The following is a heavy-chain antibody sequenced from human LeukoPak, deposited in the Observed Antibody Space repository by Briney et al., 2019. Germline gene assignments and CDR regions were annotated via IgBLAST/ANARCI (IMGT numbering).Heavy chain of an antibody. CDR2: IYYSGST. J-gene: IGHJ3*02. D-gene: IGHD6-13*01. V-gene: IGHV4-61*01. CDR3: ARDSPYSSSWQSDAFDI. CDR1: GGSLSSGSYY. Sequence: SETLSLTCTVSGGSLSSGSYYWSWIRQPPGKGLEWIGYIYYSGSTNYNPSLKSRVTISVDTSKNQFSLKLSSVTAADTAVYYCARDSPYSSSWQSDAFDIWGQGTMVTVSS.